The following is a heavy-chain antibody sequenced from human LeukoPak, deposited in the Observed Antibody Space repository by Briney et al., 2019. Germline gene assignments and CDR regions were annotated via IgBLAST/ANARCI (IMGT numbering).Heavy chain of an antibody. V-gene: IGHV3-23*01. D-gene: IGHD5-18*01. J-gene: IGHJ6*03. CDR2: ISGSGGST. Sequence: GGSLRLSCAGSGFTFNSYSMGWVRQAAGKGLEWVSGISGSGGSTYYTDSVKGRFTISRDSSKSTLFLRMNSLRVEDTAVYYCAKVRPGYSHYFYFMDVWAEGTTVTVSS. CDR1: GFTFNSYS. CDR3: AKVRPGYSHYFYFMDV.